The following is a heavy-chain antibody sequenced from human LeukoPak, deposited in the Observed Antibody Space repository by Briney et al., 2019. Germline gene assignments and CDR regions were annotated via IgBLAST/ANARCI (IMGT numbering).Heavy chain of an antibody. CDR1: GFTLSSYA. Sequence: PGGSLRLSCAASGFTLSSYAMSWVRQAPGKGLEWVSAISDTGNTYHADSVKGRFSISRDSSKNTLFLQMNRLRPEDAAVYYCAKDSKIVGPTFRSYHYMDVWGKGTTVTVSS. CDR3: AKDSKIVGPTFRSYHYMDV. J-gene: IGHJ6*03. D-gene: IGHD1-26*01. CDR2: ISDTGNT. V-gene: IGHV3-23*01.